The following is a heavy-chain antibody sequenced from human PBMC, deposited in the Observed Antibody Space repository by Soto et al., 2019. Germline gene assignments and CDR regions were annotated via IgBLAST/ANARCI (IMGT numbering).Heavy chain of an antibody. CDR1: GGSITSSSYY. V-gene: IGHV4-39*01. D-gene: IGHD3-22*01. Sequence: ASETLSLTCTVSGGSITSSSYYWGWIRQPPGKGLEWIGSIYYSGSTYYNPSLKGRVTISVDTSKNQFSLKLSSVTAADTAVYYCMLGSGWKDFDYWGQGTLVTVSS. J-gene: IGHJ4*02. CDR3: MLGSGWKDFDY. CDR2: IYYSGST.